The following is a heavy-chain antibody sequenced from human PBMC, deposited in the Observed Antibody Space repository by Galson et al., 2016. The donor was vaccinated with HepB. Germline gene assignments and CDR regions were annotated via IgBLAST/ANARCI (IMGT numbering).Heavy chain of an antibody. CDR2: IIPIFGAA. Sequence: SVKVSCKASGGTFSNYAFSWVRQAPGQGLEWMGGIIPIFGAANYAQKFQGRVTITADKSTSTAYMELSSLRSEDTAVYYCARDNLSYYYDSSGYFDYWGQGTLATVS. CDR1: GGTFSNYA. CDR3: ARDNLSYYYDSSGYFDY. J-gene: IGHJ4*02. V-gene: IGHV1-69*06. D-gene: IGHD3-22*01.